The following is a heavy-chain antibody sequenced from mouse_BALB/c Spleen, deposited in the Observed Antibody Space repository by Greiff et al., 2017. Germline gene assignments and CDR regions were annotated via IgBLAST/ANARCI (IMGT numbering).Heavy chain of an antibody. CDR1: GDSFTSCY. V-gene: IGHV3-8*02. CDR3: AIYYGNYWYFDV. J-gene: IGHJ1*01. CDR2: ISYIGST. Sequence: DVHLVESGPSLVKPSQTLSLTCSATGDSFTSCYLNWIRKFPGNKLEYMGYISYIGSTYYNPSLISRISITRDTSKNQYYLQLNSVTTEDTATYYCAIYYGNYWYFDVWGAGTTVTVSS. D-gene: IGHD2-1*01.